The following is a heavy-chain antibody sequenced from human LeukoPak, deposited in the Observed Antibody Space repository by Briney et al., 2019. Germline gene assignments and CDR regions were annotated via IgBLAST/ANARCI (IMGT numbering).Heavy chain of an antibody. V-gene: IGHV4-59*08. CDR2: IYNSGSS. CDR3: ARHEYDILPGYSSLDY. CDR1: GASISSFY. J-gene: IGHJ4*02. Sequence: SETLSLTCTVSGASISSFYWSWIRQPPGKGLEWIAYIYNSGSSSYNPSLKSRVTISLDTSKNQFSLKLSSVTAADTAVYYCARHEYDILPGYSSLDYWGLGTLVTVSS. D-gene: IGHD3-9*01.